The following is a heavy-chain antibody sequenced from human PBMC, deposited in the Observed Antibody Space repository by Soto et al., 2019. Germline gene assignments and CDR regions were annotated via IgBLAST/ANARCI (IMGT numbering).Heavy chain of an antibody. D-gene: IGHD4-17*01. CDR1: GFPFTNYA. J-gene: IGHJ5*02. CDR2: VGRSGGGT. V-gene: IGHV3-23*01. Sequence: GGSLRLSCAASGFPFTNYAMSWVRQAPGKGLEWVSGVGRSGGGTYYADSVKGRFTVSRDDSKNTLDLQMNSLRVEDTAVYYCTKGSYYGDNWFDPWGQGTLVTVSS. CDR3: TKGSYYGDNWFDP.